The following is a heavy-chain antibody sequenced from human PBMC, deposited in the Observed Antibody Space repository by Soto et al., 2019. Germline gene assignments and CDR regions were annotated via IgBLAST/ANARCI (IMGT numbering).Heavy chain of an antibody. Sequence: SETLSLSCTVCGCSISSYYWSWIRQPTGNGLEWIGYIYYGGSTNYNPSLKSRVTISVDTSKNQFSLKLSSVTAADTAVYYCARGVGSGGSWWVYWGQGTLVTVSS. CDR2: IYYGGST. J-gene: IGHJ4*02. CDR3: ARGVGSGGSWWVY. D-gene: IGHD2-15*01. CDR1: GCSISSYY. V-gene: IGHV4-59*01.